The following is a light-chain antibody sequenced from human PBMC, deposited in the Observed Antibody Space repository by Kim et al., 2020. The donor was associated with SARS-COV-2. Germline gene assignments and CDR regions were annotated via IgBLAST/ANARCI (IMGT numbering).Light chain of an antibody. V-gene: IGLV1-40*01. Sequence: QSVLTQPPSISGAPGQRVTISSTGSNSNIGTGYDVHWYQQVPGTAPKLLIYNNIHRPSGVPDRFSGSKSDTSASLAITGLRGEDEADYYCQSYATSLGGVLTFGCWTQLTVL. CDR2: NNI. J-gene: IGLJ3*02. CDR1: NSNIGTGYD. CDR3: QSYATSLGGVLT.